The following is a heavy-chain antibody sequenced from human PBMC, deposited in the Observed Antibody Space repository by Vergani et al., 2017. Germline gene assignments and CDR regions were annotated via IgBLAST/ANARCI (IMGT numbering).Heavy chain of an antibody. V-gene: IGHV3-43*01. CDR1: GFTFDDYT. Sequence: EVQLVESGGVVVQPGGSLRLSCAASGFTFDDYTMHWVRQAPGKGLEWVSLISWDGGSTYYADSVKGRFTISRDNSKNSLYLQMNSLRTEDTALYYCSVGSRTRLGYYYGMDVWGQGP. D-gene: IGHD1-1*01. CDR2: ISWDGGST. J-gene: IGHJ6*02. CDR3: SVGSRTRLGYYYGMDV.